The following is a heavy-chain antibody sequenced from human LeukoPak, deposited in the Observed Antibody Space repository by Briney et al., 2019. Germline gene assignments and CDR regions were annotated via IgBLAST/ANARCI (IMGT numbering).Heavy chain of an antibody. CDR1: GYTFTGYY. J-gene: IGHJ5*02. V-gene: IGHV1-2*04. D-gene: IGHD3-10*01. Sequence: ASVKVSCKASGYTFTGYYMHWVRQSPGQGLEWMGWINPNSGGTNYAQKFQGWVTMTRDTSISTAYMGLSRLRSDDTAVYYCARDNRFGEFINWFDPWGQGTLVTVSS. CDR3: ARDNRFGEFINWFDP. CDR2: INPNSGGT.